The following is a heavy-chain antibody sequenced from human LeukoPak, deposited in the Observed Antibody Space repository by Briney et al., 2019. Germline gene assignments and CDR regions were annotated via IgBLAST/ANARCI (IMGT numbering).Heavy chain of an antibody. D-gene: IGHD3-3*01. CDR1: GCTFSSYA. Sequence: TGGSLRLSCAASGCTFSSYAMSWVRQAPGKGLEWDSAISGSGGSTYYADSVKGRFTISRDNSKNTLYLQMNSLRAEDTAVYYCAKDLRITYYDFWSGGFDYWGQGTLVTVSS. CDR2: ISGSGGST. V-gene: IGHV3-23*01. CDR3: AKDLRITYYDFWSGGFDY. J-gene: IGHJ4*02.